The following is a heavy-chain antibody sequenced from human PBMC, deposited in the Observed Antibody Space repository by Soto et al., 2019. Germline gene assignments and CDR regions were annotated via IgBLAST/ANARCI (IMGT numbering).Heavy chain of an antibody. V-gene: IGHV3-33*01. D-gene: IGHD3-9*01. Sequence: GSLRLSCAASGFTFSSYGMHWVRQAPGKGLEWVAVIWYDGSNKYYADSVKGRFTISRDNSKNTLYLQMNSLRAEDTAVYYCARDHDYDILTGYIPLGYWGQGTLVTVSS. CDR3: ARDHDYDILTGYIPLGY. CDR2: IWYDGSNK. CDR1: GFTFSSYG. J-gene: IGHJ4*02.